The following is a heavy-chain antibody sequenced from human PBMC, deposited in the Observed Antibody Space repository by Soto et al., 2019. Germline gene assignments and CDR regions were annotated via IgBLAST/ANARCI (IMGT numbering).Heavy chain of an antibody. CDR2: INAGNGNT. CDR1: GYTFTSYA. J-gene: IGHJ4*02. D-gene: IGHD2-2*01. CDR3: ARGLEYCSSTSCYLGPASLDY. Sequence: ASVKVSCKASGYTFTSYAMHWVRQAPGQRLEWMGWINAGNGNTKYSQKFQGRVTITRDTSASTAYMELSSLRSEDTAVYYCARGLEYCSSTSCYLGPASLDYWGQGTLVTVSS. V-gene: IGHV1-3*01.